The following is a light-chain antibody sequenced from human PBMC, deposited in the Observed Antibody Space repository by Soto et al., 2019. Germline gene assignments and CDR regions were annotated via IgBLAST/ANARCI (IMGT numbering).Light chain of an antibody. Sequence: EIVLTQSPGTLSLSPGERATLSCRASQSVSSSYLAWYQQKPGQAPRLLIYDASYRATGIPARFSGSGSGTDFTLTISRLEPEDSAVYYCQQYGSSPTWTFGQGTKVDNK. CDR1: QSVSSSY. CDR2: DAS. CDR3: QQYGSSPTWT. V-gene: IGKV3-20*01. J-gene: IGKJ1*01.